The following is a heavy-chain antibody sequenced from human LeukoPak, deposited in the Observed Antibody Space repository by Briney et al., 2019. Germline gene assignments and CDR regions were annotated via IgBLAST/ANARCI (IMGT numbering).Heavy chain of an antibody. Sequence: PSETLSLTCTVSGDSISRSAHYWGWIRQPPGKGLEWIGSMYYSGSTYYNPSLKSRVTISVDTSKNQFSLKLSSVTAADTAVYYCARVEGDSSGYYYGGFDYWGQGTLVTVSS. CDR3: ARVEGDSSGYYYGGFDY. D-gene: IGHD3-22*01. CDR2: MYYSGST. CDR1: GDSISRSAHY. V-gene: IGHV4-39*07. J-gene: IGHJ4*02.